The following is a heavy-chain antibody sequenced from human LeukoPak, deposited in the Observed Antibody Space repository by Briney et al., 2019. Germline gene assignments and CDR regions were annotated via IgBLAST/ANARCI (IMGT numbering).Heavy chain of an antibody. CDR3: ARGMDTAF. CDR1: GYIFTRYD. V-gene: IGHV1-8*01. CDR2: MNPNTGNT. D-gene: IGHD5-18*01. Sequence: ASVKVSCKASGYIFTRYDVNWVRQATGQGLEWMGWMNPNTGNTVYAQKFQGRVTMTRNTPIKTAYMELSDLRSEDTAIYFCARGMDTAFWGQGTLVTVSS. J-gene: IGHJ4*02.